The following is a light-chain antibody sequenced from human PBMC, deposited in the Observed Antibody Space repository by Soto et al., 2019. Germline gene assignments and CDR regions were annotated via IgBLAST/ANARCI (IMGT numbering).Light chain of an antibody. Sequence: MVMTHSAAILSVSPGEIATLSCRASHSVNINYLAWYQQHPGKPPRLLIYGIYTRATGIPDRFSGSGSGTELSITISRLEPEDFAVYYCQKYGSTWSLTFGGGPKVDTK. V-gene: IGKV3-20*01. J-gene: IGKJ4*01. CDR2: GIY. CDR3: QKYGSTWSLT. CDR1: HSVNINY.